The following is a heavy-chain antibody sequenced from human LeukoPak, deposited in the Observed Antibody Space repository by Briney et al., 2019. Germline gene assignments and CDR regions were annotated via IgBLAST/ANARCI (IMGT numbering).Heavy chain of an antibody. CDR2: INPNSGGT. J-gene: IGHJ3*01. V-gene: IGHV1-2*02. CDR1: GYTFTGYY. D-gene: IGHD4-17*01. CDR3: ARERNYGDYGNAFDV. Sequence: ASVKVSCKASGYTFTGYYTHWVRQAPGQGLEWMGWINPNSGGTNYAQKFQGRVTMTRDTSITTAYMELTRLRSDDTTIYYCARERNYGDYGNAFDVWGQGTKVTVSS.